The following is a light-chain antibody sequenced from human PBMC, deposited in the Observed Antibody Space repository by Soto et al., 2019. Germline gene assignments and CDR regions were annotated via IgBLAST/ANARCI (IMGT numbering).Light chain of an antibody. CDR2: DVT. J-gene: IGLJ1*01. V-gene: IGLV2-14*01. CDR1: SRDVGAYNY. CDR3: SSHSNITPYV. Sequence: QSALTQPASGSGFPGQSSTISYTGTSRDVGAYNYVSWYQQHPGKAPKLMVYDVTNRPSGVSDRFSGSKSGNTASLTISGLQAEDEADYFCSSHSNITPYVFGTGTKVTVL.